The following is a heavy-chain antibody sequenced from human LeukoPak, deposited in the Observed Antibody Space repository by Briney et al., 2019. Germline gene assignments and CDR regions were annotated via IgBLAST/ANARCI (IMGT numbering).Heavy chain of an antibody. CDR2: IYYSGST. CDR3: ARDLNYYDSSGAFDI. D-gene: IGHD3-22*01. J-gene: IGHJ3*02. CDR1: GGSMSSNY. V-gene: IGHV4-59*12. Sequence: SETLSLTCTVSGGSMSSNYWSWIRQPPGKGLEWIGYIYYSGSTNYNPSLKSRVTISVDTSKNQFSLKLSSVTAADTAVYYCARDLNYYDSSGAFDIWGQGTMVTVSS.